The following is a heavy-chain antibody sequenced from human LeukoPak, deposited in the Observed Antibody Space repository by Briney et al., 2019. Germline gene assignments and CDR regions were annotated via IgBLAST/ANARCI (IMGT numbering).Heavy chain of an antibody. CDR3: ARGQVGRAGTFRIWAYFDH. D-gene: IGHD6-19*01. V-gene: IGHV4-34*01. Sequence: SETLSLTCAVYGGSFSGCYWSWIRQPPGKGLEWIGEINHSGSTNYNPSLKSRVTISVDTSKNQFSLKLSSVTAADTAVYYCARGQVGRAGTFRIWAYFDHWGQGTLVTVSS. J-gene: IGHJ4*02. CDR2: INHSGST. CDR1: GGSFSGCY.